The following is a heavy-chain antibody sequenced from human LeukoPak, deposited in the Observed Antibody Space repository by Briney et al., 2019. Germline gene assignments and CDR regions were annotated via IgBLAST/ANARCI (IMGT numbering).Heavy chain of an antibody. J-gene: IGHJ3*02. CDR1: GFTFDDYA. CDR2: ISWNSGSI. V-gene: IGHV3-9*03. D-gene: IGHD2-2*02. Sequence: QPGGSLRLSCAASGFTFDDYAMHWVRQAPGKGLEWVSGISWNSGSIGYADSVKGRFTISRDNAKNSLYLQMNSLRAEDMALYYCAKDRTPSRHCSSTSCYTRNAFDIWGQGTMVTVSS. CDR3: AKDRTPSRHCSSTSCYTRNAFDI.